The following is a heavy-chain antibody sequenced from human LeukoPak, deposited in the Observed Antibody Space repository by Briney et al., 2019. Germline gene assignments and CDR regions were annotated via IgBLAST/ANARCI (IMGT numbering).Heavy chain of an antibody. CDR1: GFTFSSYW. J-gene: IGHJ2*01. CDR3: ARVEDMGDYRYWYFEL. V-gene: IGHV3-7*01. Sequence: GGSLRLSCAASGFTFSSYWMSWVRQAPGKGLEWVANIKQDGSEKYYVDSVKGRFTISRDNAKNSLYLQMNSLRAEDTAVYYCARVEDMGDYRYWYFELWGRGTLVTVSS. D-gene: IGHD1-26*01. CDR2: IKQDGSEK.